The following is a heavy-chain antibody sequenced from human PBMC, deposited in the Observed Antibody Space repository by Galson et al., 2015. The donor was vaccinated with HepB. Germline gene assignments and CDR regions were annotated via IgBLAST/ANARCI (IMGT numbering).Heavy chain of an antibody. J-gene: IGHJ2*01. CDR3: ARRSQPPFGYFDL. Sequence: SLRLSCAASGFTFSDYYMSWIRQAPGKGLEWVSYISSSSSYTNYADSVKGRFAISRDNAKNSLYLQMNSLRAEDTAVYYCARRSQPPFGYFDLWGRGTLVTVSS. CDR1: GFTFSDYY. V-gene: IGHV3-11*03. D-gene: IGHD1-14*01. CDR2: ISSSSSYT.